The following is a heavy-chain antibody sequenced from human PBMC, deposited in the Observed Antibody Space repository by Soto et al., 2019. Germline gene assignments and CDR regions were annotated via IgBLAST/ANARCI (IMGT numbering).Heavy chain of an antibody. Sequence: QVQLVESGGGVVQPGRSLRLSCGASGFTLSSYGMHWVRQAPRKGLEWVAVIWHDGSKKYYADSVKGRFTISRDNSKNTLDLQMNNLRAEDTAVYYCARDRGSDDPIDYWGQGTLVTVSS. V-gene: IGHV3-33*01. J-gene: IGHJ4*02. D-gene: IGHD2-21*01. CDR2: IWHDGSKK. CDR1: GFTLSSYG. CDR3: ARDRGSDDPIDY.